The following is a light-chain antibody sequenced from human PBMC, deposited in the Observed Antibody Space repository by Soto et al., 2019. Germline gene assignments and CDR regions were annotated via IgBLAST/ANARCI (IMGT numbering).Light chain of an antibody. J-gene: IGLJ2*01. CDR1: TGAVTSNHH. CDR2: DTS. V-gene: IGLV7-46*01. Sequence: QAVVTQEPSLTVSPGGTVTLTCGSSTGAVTSNHHPYWFQQKAGQAPRTLIYDTSSKHSWTPARFSGSLLGDKAALTLSGAQHEDEAQYYCLLSYNAARVFGGGTKLTVL. CDR3: LLSYNAARV.